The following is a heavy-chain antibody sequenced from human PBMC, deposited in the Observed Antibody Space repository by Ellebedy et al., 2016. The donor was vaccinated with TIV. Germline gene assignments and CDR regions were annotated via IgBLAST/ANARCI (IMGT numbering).Heavy chain of an antibody. J-gene: IGHJ5*02. CDR2: IIPIFGTA. CDR3: ARGGVGDYSDWFDP. D-gene: IGHD4-11*01. CDR1: GGTFSSYA. V-gene: IGHV1-69*13. Sequence: AASVKVSCKASGGTFSSYAISWVRQAPGQGLEWMGGIIPIFGTANYAQKFQGRVTITADESTSTAYMELSSLRSEDTAVYYCARGGVGDYSDWFDPWGQGTLVTVSS.